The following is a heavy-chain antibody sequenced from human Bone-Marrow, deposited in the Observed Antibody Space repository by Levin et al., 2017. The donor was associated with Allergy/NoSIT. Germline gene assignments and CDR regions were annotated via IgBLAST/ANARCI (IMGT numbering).Heavy chain of an antibody. CDR3: ARAGDYYDSSGSYYYYGMDV. J-gene: IGHJ6*02. Sequence: SVKVSCKASGGTFSSYAISWVRQAPGQGLEWMGGIIPIFGTANYAQKFQGRVTITADESTSTAYMELSSLRSEDTAVYYCARAGDYYDSSGSYYYYGMDVWGQGTTVTVSS. CDR2: IIPIFGTA. D-gene: IGHD3-22*01. CDR1: GGTFSSYA. V-gene: IGHV1-69*13.